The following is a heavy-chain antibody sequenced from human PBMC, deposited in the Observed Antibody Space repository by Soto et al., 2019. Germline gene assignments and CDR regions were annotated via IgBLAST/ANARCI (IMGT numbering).Heavy chain of an antibody. J-gene: IGHJ4*02. CDR2: ISADGSGT. D-gene: IGHD3-3*01. CDR1: GFTFRSYE. CDR3: VRDLHEPLPEDVLRVTK. V-gene: IGHV3-48*03. Sequence: EVQLVESGGGLVQPGGSLTLSCAASGFTFRSYEMHWVRQPPGKGLQWISYISADGSGTYYADSVRGRFTISRDNARNSLSLKMNSLRADDTAIYYCVRDLHEPLPEDVLRVTKWGQGTQVTVSS.